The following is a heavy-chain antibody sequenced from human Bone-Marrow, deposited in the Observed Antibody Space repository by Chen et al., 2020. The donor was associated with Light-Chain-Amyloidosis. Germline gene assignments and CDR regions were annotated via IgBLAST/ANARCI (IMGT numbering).Heavy chain of an antibody. Sequence: GTEVKKPGPSVKVSCKASGGTFSSYALNWVRQAPGQGLEWMAEIIPVIGTIRYAPDFQGRVTVTTDESMSTAYMELSSLRSEDTAVYYCATARLQAGTYTYYHSYYMHVWGTGTTVFVSS. CDR3: ATARLQAGTYTYYHSYYMHV. V-gene: IGHV1-69*05. J-gene: IGHJ6*03. D-gene: IGHD1-26*01. CDR2: IIPVIGTI. CDR1: GGTFSSYA.